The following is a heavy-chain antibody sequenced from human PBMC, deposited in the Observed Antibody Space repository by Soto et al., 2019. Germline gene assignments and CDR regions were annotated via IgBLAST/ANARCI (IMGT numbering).Heavy chain of an antibody. CDR1: GGSIYRSGYY. D-gene: IGHD3-3*01. CDR3: ARDPYYDFWSGSPSYGMDV. CDR2: INHSGST. J-gene: IGHJ6*02. Sequence: SETLSLTCTVSGGSIYRSGYYWSWIRQPPGKGLEWIGEINHSGSTNYNPSLKSRVTISVDTSKNQFSLKLSSVTAADTAVYYCARDPYYDFWSGSPSYGMDVWGQGTTVTVSS. V-gene: IGHV4-34*01.